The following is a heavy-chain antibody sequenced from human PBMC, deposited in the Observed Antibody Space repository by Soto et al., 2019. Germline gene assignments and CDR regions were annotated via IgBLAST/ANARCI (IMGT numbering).Heavy chain of an antibody. Sequence: PGESLKISCKGSGYSLTSYWISWVRQMPGKGLEWMGRIDPSDSYTNYSPSFQGHVTISADKSISTAYLQWSSLKASDTAMYYCARHDRYSSSYWGQGTLVTVPQ. D-gene: IGHD6-13*01. V-gene: IGHV5-10-1*01. CDR1: GYSLTSYW. J-gene: IGHJ4*02. CDR2: IDPSDSYT. CDR3: ARHDRYSSSY.